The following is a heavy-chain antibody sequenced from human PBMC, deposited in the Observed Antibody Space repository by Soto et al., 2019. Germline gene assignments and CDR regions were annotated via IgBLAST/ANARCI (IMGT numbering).Heavy chain of an antibody. D-gene: IGHD1-26*01. CDR1: GYAFTTYG. J-gene: IGHJ4*02. V-gene: IGHV1-18*01. CDR2: ISAHNGNT. Sequence: QVHLVQSGAEVKKPGASVKVSCKGSGYAFTTYGITWVRQAPGEGLEWMGWISAHNGNTNYAQKLQGRVTVTRDTSTSTAYMELRSLRSDGTAVYYCARGSYGDYWGQGALVTVSS. CDR3: ARGSYGDY.